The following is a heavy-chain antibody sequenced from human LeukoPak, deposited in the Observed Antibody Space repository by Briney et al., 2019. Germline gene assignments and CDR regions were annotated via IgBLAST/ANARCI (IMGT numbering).Heavy chain of an antibody. CDR2: INHTGAT. CDR1: VGSFSNYY. Sequence: SETLSLTCAVYVGSFSNYYWAWIRQPPGKGLEWIGEINHTGATTYNPSLKSRVTMSVDTSKNQFSLKLSSVTAADTAVYYCARHYGPWGQGTLVTVSS. J-gene: IGHJ5*02. V-gene: IGHV4-34*01. CDR3: ARHYGP. D-gene: IGHD3-16*01.